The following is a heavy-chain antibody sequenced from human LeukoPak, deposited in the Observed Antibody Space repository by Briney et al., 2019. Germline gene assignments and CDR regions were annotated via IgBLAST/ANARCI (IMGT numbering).Heavy chain of an antibody. CDR1: GFTFSNYI. V-gene: IGHV3-21*01. J-gene: IGHJ4*02. Sequence: PGGSPRLSCAASGFTFSNYIMNWVRQAPGKGLEWVSSISGSSSYIYYXDSVKGRFTISRDNAKNSLYLQMNSLRAEDAAVYYCARGNINFDYWGQGTLVTVSS. CDR3: ARGNINFDY. CDR2: ISGSSSYI.